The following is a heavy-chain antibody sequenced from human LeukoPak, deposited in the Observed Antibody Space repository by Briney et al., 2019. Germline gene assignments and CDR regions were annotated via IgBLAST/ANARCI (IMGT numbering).Heavy chain of an antibody. CDR3: ARDRVYGRIAVAGSRAYYFDY. CDR2: IYTSGST. D-gene: IGHD6-19*01. J-gene: IGHJ4*02. Sequence: SETLSLTCTVPGGSISSYYWSWIRQPAGKGLEWIGRIYTSGSTNYNPSLKSRVTMSVDTSKNQFSLKLSSVTAADTAVYYCARDRVYGRIAVAGSRAYYFDYWGQGTLVTVSS. CDR1: GGSISSYY. V-gene: IGHV4-4*07.